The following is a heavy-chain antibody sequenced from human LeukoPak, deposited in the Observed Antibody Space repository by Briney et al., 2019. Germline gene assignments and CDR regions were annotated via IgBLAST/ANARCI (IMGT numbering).Heavy chain of an antibody. CDR3: ARGDYYSTPFDY. D-gene: IGHD3-10*01. Sequence: TLSLTXXVSXXSISSFSWSWIRQPPGKGLEWVGYIHYSGSTNHNPSLKSRVTISVDTSKNQFSLKLNSVTAADTAVYYCARGDYYSTPFDYWGQGTLVTVSS. V-gene: IGHV4-59*01. J-gene: IGHJ4*02. CDR1: XXSISSFS. CDR2: IHYSGST.